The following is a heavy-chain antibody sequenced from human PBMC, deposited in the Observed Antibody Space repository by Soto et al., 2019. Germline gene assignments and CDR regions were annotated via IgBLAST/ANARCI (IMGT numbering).Heavy chain of an antibody. V-gene: IGHV1-69*06. CDR3: ARGPAYCGGDCYSNYFDY. CDR2: IIPIFGTA. CDR1: GCTFSSYA. J-gene: IGHJ4*02. Sequence: SVKVSCKASGCTFSSYAISWVRQAPGQGLEWMGGIIPIFGTANYAQKFQGRVTITADKSTSTAYMELSSLRSEDTAVYYCARGPAYCGGDCYSNYFDYWGQGTLV. D-gene: IGHD2-21*02.